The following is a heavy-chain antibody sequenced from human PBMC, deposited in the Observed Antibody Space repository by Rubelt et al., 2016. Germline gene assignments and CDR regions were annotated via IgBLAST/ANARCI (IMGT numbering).Heavy chain of an antibody. Sequence: QVQLVESGGGVVQPGRSLRLSCAASGFTFSSYGMHWVRQAPGKGLEWVAVIWYDGSNKYYADSVKGRFTISRDNSKNTLYLQMNSLRAEDTAVYYCAKEYSGWSLLFDYWGQGTLVTVSS. D-gene: IGHD5-12*01. CDR2: IWYDGSNK. J-gene: IGHJ4*02. V-gene: IGHV3-33*06. CDR1: GFTFSSYG. CDR3: AKEYSGWSLLFDY.